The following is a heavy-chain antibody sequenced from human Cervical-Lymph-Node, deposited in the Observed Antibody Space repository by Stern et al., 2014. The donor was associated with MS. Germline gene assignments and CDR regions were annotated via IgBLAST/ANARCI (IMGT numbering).Heavy chain of an antibody. Sequence: EVQLVQSGAEVKKPGESLTISCKGSGYSFNNFWITWVRQMPGKGLEWMGKIDPTDSYTIYSPSFEGHVSVSVDKSNSAAYLQWSSLKASDTAMYYCARLTKYSGYDFDYWGQGTLVTVSS. CDR1: GYSFNNFW. CDR3: ARLTKYSGYDFDY. CDR2: IDPTDSYT. J-gene: IGHJ4*02. D-gene: IGHD5-12*01. V-gene: IGHV5-10-1*03.